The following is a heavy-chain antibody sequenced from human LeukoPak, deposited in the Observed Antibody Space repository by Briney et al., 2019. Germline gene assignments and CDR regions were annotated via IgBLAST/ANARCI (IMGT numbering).Heavy chain of an antibody. D-gene: IGHD3-10*01. CDR1: VGFISNYY. Sequence: PSETLSLTCTLSVGFISNYYWTWIRQPPGKGLEWIGYIYYSGSTDYNPSLRSRVTISVDTSKNQFSLKLSSVTAADTAVYYCTRGRRGSDYWGQGTLVTVCS. CDR3: TRGRRGSDY. V-gene: IGHV4-59*08. J-gene: IGHJ4*02. CDR2: IYYSGST.